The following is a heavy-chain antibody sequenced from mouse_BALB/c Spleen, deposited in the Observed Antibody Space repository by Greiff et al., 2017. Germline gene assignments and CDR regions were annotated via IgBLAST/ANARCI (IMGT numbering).Heavy chain of an antibody. V-gene: IGHV5-6-3*01. CDR2: INSNGGST. CDR1: GFTFSSYG. CDR3: ARERGTGPTWFAY. D-gene: IGHD4-1*01. J-gene: IGHJ3*01. Sequence: DVHLVESGGGLVQPGGSLKLSCAASGFTFSSYGMSWVRQTPDKRLELVATINSNGGSTYYPDSVKGRFTISRDNAKNTLYLQMSSLKSEDTAMYYCARERGTGPTWFAYWGQGTLVTVSA.